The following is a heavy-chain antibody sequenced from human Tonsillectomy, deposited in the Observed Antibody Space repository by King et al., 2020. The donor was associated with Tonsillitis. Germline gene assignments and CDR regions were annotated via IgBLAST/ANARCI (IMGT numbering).Heavy chain of an antibody. Sequence: VQLVESGGGLVQPGGSLRLSCAASGFTFSNFWMTWVRQAPGKGLEWVANTKEDGSHNYYVDSVNGRFSISRDNAKNSLYLQMNSLRVEDTAVSYCVRPTHSPADYWGQGTLVTVSS. V-gene: IGHV3-7*03. J-gene: IGHJ4*02. CDR3: VRPTHSPADY. D-gene: IGHD2-21*01. CDR2: TKEDGSHN. CDR1: GFTFSNFW.